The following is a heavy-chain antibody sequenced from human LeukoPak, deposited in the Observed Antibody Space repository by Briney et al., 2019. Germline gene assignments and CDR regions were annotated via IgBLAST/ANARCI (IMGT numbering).Heavy chain of an antibody. Sequence: GASVKVSCKASGYTFTGYYMHWVRQAPGQGLEWMGWINPNSGGTNYAQTFQGRVTMTRDTSISTAYMELSRLRSDDTAVYYCASPWVYGDYFDYWGQGTLVTVSS. CDR3: ASPWVYGDYFDY. J-gene: IGHJ4*02. V-gene: IGHV1-2*02. CDR2: INPNSGGT. CDR1: GYTFTGYY. D-gene: IGHD4-17*01.